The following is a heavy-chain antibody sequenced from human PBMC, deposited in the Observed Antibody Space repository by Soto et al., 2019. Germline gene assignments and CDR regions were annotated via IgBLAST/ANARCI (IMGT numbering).Heavy chain of an antibody. D-gene: IGHD3-22*01. CDR2: ISAYNGNT. J-gene: IGHJ3*02. CDR1: GYTFTSYG. CDR3: ARGDLYYYDSSGYDAFDI. Sequence: ASVKVSCKASGYTFTSYGISWVRQAPGQGLEWMGWISAYNGNTNYAQKLQGRVTMTTDTSTSTAYMELRSLRSDDTAVYYCARGDLYYYDSSGYDAFDIWGQGTMVTVSS. V-gene: IGHV1-18*01.